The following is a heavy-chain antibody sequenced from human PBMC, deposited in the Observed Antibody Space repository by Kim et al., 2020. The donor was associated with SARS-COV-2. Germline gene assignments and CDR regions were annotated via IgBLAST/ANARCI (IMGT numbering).Heavy chain of an antibody. CDR3: AKDGTRGRGPYYYDSRTFGY. J-gene: IGHJ4*02. Sequence: GGSLRLSCAASGFTFSSYAMSWVRQAPGKGLEWVSAISGSGGSTYYADSVKGRFTISRDNSKNTLYLQMNSLRAEDTAVYYCAKDGTRGRGPYYYDSRTFGYWGQGTLVTVSS. V-gene: IGHV3-23*01. D-gene: IGHD3-22*01. CDR1: GFTFSSYA. CDR2: ISGSGGST.